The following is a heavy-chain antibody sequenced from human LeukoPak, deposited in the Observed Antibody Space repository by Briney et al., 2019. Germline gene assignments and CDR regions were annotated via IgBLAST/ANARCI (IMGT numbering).Heavy chain of an antibody. V-gene: IGHV3-33*01. D-gene: IGHD2-2*01. CDR2: IWYDGSNK. CDR1: GFTFSSYG. J-gene: IGHJ4*02. Sequence: GGSLRLSCAASGFTFSSYGMHWVRQAPGKGLEWVAVIWYDGSNKYYADSVKGRFTISRDNSKNTLYLQMNSLRAEDTAVYYRARVDEHQALDYWGQGTLVTVSS. CDR3: ARVDEHQALDY.